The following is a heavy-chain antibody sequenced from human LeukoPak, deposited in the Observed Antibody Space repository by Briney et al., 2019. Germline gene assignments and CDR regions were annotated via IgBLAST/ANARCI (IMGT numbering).Heavy chain of an antibody. CDR3: AGLLYSSSKTPENSWFDP. CDR1: GGSFSGYY. V-gene: IGHV4-34*01. D-gene: IGHD6-13*01. CDR2: INHSGST. J-gene: IGHJ5*02. Sequence: NPSETLSLTCAVYGGSFSGYYWSWIRQPPGKGLEWIGEINHSGSTNYNPSLKSRVTISVDTSKNRFSLKLSSVTAADTAVYYCAGLLYSSSKTPENSWFDPWGQGTLVTVSS.